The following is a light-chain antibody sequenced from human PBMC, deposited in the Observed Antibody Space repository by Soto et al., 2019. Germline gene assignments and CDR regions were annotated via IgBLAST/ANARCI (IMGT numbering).Light chain of an antibody. CDR3: QQYGSSGT. J-gene: IGKJ1*01. CDR1: QSVSNNY. CDR2: GAS. V-gene: IGKV3-20*01. Sequence: IGLTLSPGTLSLSQGERATLSCRASQSVSNNYLAWYQQKPGQAPRLLIYGASNRATGIPDRFSGSGSGTDFTLTISRLEPEDFAVYYCQQYGSSGTFGQGTKVDIK.